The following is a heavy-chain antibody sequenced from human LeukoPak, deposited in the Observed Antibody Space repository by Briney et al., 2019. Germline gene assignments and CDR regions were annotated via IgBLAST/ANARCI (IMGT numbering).Heavy chain of an antibody. Sequence: SETLSLTCALSGGSISTSSYYWGWIRQPPGEGLEWIGSIYHSGSTYYNPSLKSRVTISVDTSKNQFSLKLNPVTAADTAVYYCATTTLTLGYYYYYMDVWDRGTTVTVSS. CDR3: ATTTLTLGYYYYYMDV. J-gene: IGHJ6*03. V-gene: IGHV4-39*01. D-gene: IGHD4-17*01. CDR2: IYHSGST. CDR1: GGSISTSSYY.